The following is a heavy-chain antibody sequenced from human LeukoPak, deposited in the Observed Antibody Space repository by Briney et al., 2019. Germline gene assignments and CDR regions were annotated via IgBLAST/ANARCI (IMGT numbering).Heavy chain of an antibody. CDR1: GGSIRSYY. CDR3: ARAYSCCYPYFDY. V-gene: IGHV4-59*01. J-gene: IGHJ4*02. Sequence: KPSETLSLTCTVSGGSIRSYYWTWIRQPPGKGLECIGYIYYSGSTNYNPSLKSRVTISVDTSKNQFSLKLSSVTAADTAVYYCARAYSCCYPYFDYWGQGTLVTVSS. CDR2: IYYSGST. D-gene: IGHD2-2*01.